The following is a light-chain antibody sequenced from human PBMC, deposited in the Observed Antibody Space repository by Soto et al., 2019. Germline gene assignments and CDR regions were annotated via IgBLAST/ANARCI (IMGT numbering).Light chain of an antibody. CDR2: SNN. CDR3: AGWEDQPNCLYV. CDR1: SSNIGSNT. Sequence: QSVLTQPPSASGTPGQRVTISCSGSSSNIGSNTVNWYQQLPGTAPKLLIYSNNQRPSGVPDRFSGSKSGTSASLAIRGLQVEDGGGYYWAGWEDQPNCLYVFGTGTKVTVL. V-gene: IGLV1-44*01. J-gene: IGLJ1*01.